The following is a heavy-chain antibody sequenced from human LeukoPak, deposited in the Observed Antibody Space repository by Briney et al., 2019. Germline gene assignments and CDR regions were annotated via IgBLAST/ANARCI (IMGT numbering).Heavy chain of an antibody. J-gene: IGHJ3*02. V-gene: IGHV4-61*02. D-gene: IGHD2-15*01. Sequence: PSETLSLTCTVSGGSISSGSYYWSWIRQPAGKGLEWIGRIYTSGSTNYNPPLKSRVTISVDTSKNQFSLKLSSVTAADTAVYYCARALLYCSGGSCYAFDIWGQGTMVTVSS. CDR3: ARALLYCSGGSCYAFDI. CDR2: IYTSGST. CDR1: GGSISSGSYY.